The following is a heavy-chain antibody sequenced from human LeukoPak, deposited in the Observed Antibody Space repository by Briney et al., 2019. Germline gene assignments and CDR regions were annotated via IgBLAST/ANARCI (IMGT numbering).Heavy chain of an antibody. D-gene: IGHD3-10*01. Sequence: SETLSLTCAVYGRSFSGYYWSWIRQPPGKGLEWIGEINHSGSTNYIPSLESRVTLSVDTSKNQFSLKLSSVTAADTAVYYCATGRMVRGVMNRSRFDPWGQGTLVTVSS. V-gene: IGHV4-34*01. CDR2: INHSGST. J-gene: IGHJ5*02. CDR3: ATGRMVRGVMNRSRFDP. CDR1: GRSFSGYY.